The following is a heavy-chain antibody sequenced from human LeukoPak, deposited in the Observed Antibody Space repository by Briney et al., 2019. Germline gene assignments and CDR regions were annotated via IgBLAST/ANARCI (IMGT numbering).Heavy chain of an antibody. Sequence: ASVKVSCKASGYTFTSYGISWVRQAPGQGLEWMGWISAYNGNTNYAQKLQGRVTMTTDTSTSTAYMELRSLRSDDTAVYYCARGRLYSSSWNIRFDPWGQGTLVTVSS. CDR1: GYTFTSYG. V-gene: IGHV1-18*01. D-gene: IGHD6-13*01. CDR2: ISAYNGNT. CDR3: ARGRLYSSSWNIRFDP. J-gene: IGHJ5*02.